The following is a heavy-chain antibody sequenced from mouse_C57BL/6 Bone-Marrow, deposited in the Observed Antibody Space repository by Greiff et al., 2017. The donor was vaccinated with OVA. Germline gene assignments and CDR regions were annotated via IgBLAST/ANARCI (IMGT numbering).Heavy chain of an antibody. V-gene: IGHV14-4*01. CDR1: GFNIKDAY. J-gene: IGHJ1*03. CDR2: IDPANGDT. CDR3: TTDYYGYFDV. D-gene: IGHD2-4*01. Sequence: EVQLQESGAELVRPGASVKLSCTASGFNIKDAYMHWVKQRPEQGLEWIGWIDPANGDTEYASKFQGKATITADTSSNTAYLQLSSLTSEDTAVYYCTTDYYGYFDVWGTGTTVTVSS.